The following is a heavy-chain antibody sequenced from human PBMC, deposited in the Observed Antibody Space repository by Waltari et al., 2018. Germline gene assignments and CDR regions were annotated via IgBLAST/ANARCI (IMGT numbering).Heavy chain of an antibody. CDR3: ARGRDVFANFDYNWFDP. CDR1: GYTFINYE. J-gene: IGHJ5*02. V-gene: IGHV1-8*02. CDR2: VNPKRGAT. Sequence: QVQLVQSGAEVLRPGASVKVSCQASGYTFINYEINWVRQAAGQGLGWMGGVNPKRGATAYGQKFQGRITMTWDTSISTAYMEMSNLRSDDTAVLYWARGRDVFANFDYNWFDPWGQGTLVTVSS. D-gene: IGHD2-21*01.